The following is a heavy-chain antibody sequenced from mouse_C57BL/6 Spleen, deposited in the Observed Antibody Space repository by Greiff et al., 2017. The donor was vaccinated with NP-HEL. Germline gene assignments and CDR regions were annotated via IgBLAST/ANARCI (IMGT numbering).Heavy chain of an antibody. CDR1: GFTFSDYY. V-gene: IGHV5-16*01. Sequence: EVKVVESEGGLVQPGSSMKLSCTASGFTFSDYYMAWVRQVPEKGLEWVANINYDGSSTYYLDSLKSRFIISRDNAKNILYLQMSSLKSEDTATYYCAREEIYYYGSSPFAYWGQGTLVTVSA. D-gene: IGHD1-1*01. J-gene: IGHJ3*01. CDR3: AREEIYYYGSSPFAY. CDR2: INYDGSST.